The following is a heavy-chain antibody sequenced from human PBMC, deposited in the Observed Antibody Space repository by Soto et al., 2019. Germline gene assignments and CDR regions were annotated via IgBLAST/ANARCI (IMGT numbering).Heavy chain of an antibody. CDR2: IIPLFGTT. J-gene: IGHJ5*02. CDR1: GGTFSTYP. V-gene: IGHV1-69*01. Sequence: QVQLVQSGAEVRMPGSSVKVSCKASGGTFSTYPINWVRQAPGQGLEWMGGIIPLFGTTNYAQKFKGRVTITADELTSTAYMELSSLRAEDAAVYYCARGATHGSSWYFWFDPWGQGTLVTVSS. D-gene: IGHD6-13*01. CDR3: ARGATHGSSWYFWFDP.